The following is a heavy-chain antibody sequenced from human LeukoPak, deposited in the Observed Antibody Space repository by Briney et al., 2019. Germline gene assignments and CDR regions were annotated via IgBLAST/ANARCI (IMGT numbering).Heavy chain of an antibody. CDR2: LDPEDGET. J-gene: IGHJ5*02. CDR3: ATDAVQLWLRGFDP. V-gene: IGHV1-24*01. D-gene: IGHD5-18*01. CDR1: GYTLTELS. Sequence: ASVKVSCKVSGYTLTELSMHWVRQAPGKGLEWMGGLDPEDGETIYAQKFQGRVTMTEDTSTDTAYMELSSLRSEDTAVYYCATDAVQLWLRGFDPWGQGTLVTVSS.